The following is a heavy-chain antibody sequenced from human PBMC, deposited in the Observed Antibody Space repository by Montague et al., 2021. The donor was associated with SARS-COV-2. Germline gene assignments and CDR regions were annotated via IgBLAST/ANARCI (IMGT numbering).Heavy chain of an antibody. CDR2: IYYSGST. CDR3: ARHPLRMITFGGVMGFDY. J-gene: IGHJ4*02. V-gene: IGHV4-39*01. Sequence: SETLSLTCTVSGGSISSYYWGWIRQPPGKGLEWIGSIYYSGSTYYNPSLKSRVTISVDTSKNQFSLKLSSVTAADTAVYYCARHPLRMITFGGVMGFDYWGQGTLVTVSS. D-gene: IGHD3-16*01. CDR1: GGSISSYY.